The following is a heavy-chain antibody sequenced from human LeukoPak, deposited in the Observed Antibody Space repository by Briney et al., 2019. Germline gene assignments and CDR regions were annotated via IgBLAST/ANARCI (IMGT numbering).Heavy chain of an antibody. V-gene: IGHV3-30-3*01. Sequence: GGSLRLSCAASGFTFSSYAMHWVRQAPGKGLEWVAVISCDGSNKYYADSVKGRFTISRDNSKNTLYLQMNSLRAEDTAVYYCASLEMATTWGQGTLVTVSS. D-gene: IGHD5-24*01. CDR1: GFTFSSYA. CDR2: ISCDGSNK. CDR3: ASLEMATT. J-gene: IGHJ4*02.